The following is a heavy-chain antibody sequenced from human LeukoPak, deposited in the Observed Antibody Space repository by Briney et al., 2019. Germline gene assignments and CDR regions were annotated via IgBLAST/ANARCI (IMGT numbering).Heavy chain of an antibody. J-gene: IGHJ6*03. D-gene: IGHD3-3*01. CDR3: ARGDFCSKSNCYLRPMDV. V-gene: IGHV4-59*01. CDR1: GGSISDYY. CDR2: IYYSGST. Sequence: SETLSLTCTVSGGSISDYYWNWIRQPPGKGLEWMGYIYYSGSTTYNPSLKSRVTMSVDTAKNQFSLKLRSVTAADTAVYYCARGDFCSKSNCYLRPMDVWGKGTTVTVSS.